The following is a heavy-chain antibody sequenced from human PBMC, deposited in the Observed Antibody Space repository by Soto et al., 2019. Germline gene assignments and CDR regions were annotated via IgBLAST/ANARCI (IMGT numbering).Heavy chain of an antibody. D-gene: IGHD3-22*01. CDR3: AVRYYDSSGYYPPFDY. Sequence: SETLSLTCAVYGGSFSGYYWSWIRQPPGKGLEWIGEINHSGSTNYNPSLKSRVTMSVDTSKNQFSLKLSSVTAADTAVYYCAVRYYDSSGYYPPFDYWGQGTLVTVSS. J-gene: IGHJ4*02. CDR2: INHSGST. CDR1: GGSFSGYY. V-gene: IGHV4-34*01.